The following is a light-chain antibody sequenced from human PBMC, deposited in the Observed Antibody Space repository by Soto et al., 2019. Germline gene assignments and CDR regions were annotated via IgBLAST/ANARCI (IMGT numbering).Light chain of an antibody. CDR3: QQPRTGAGT. CDR1: QSVSSY. CDR2: DAS. V-gene: IGKV3-11*01. J-gene: IGKJ5*01. Sequence: EIVLTQSPATLSLSPGERATLSCRASQSVSSYLAWYQQKPGQAPRLLIYDASNRAAGIPARFSGSGGATDVTRPTSSQKAEDFAVPYYQQPRTGAGTFGQGTRLEIK.